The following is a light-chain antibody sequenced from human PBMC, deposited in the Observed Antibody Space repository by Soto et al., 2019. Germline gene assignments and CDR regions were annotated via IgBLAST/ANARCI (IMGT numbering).Light chain of an antibody. V-gene: IGKV3-15*01. J-gene: IGKJ4*01. CDR3: QQYNNWLT. CDR1: QSVSSN. Sequence: EIVMTQSPATLSVSPGERATLSCRASQSVSSNLAWYQQKPGQAPRLLIYGASTRATGIPARFSGSGSGTEFTLTISSLQSEEFAVYYCQQYNNWLTFGGRTKVEIK. CDR2: GAS.